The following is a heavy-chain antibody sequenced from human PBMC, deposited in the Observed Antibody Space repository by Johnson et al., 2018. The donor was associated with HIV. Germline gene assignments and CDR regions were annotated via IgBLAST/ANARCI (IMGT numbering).Heavy chain of an antibody. J-gene: IGHJ3*02. CDR3: AKVGLGQLKGFDI. CDR1: GFTFNNYD. CDR2: IRYDGSYK. D-gene: IGHD1-1*01. V-gene: IGHV3-30*02. Sequence: VHLVESGGGVVQPGGSLRLSCAASGFTFNNYDMHWVRQAPGKGLEWVAFIRYDGSYKYYADSVKGRFTISRDNSKNTLYVQMNSLRGEDTAGYYCAKVGLGQLKGFDIWGQGTMVTVSS.